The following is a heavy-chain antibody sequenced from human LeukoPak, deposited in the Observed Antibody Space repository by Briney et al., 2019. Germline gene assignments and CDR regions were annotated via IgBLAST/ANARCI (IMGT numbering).Heavy chain of an antibody. CDR1: GGSFSGYY. V-gene: IGHV4-59*01. CDR3: ASVQYDSSGYPH. D-gene: IGHD3-22*01. Sequence: SETLSLTCAVYGGSFSGYYWSWIRQPPGKGLEWIGYIYYSGSTNYNPSLKSRVTISVDTSKNQFSLKLSSVTAADAAVYYCASVQYDSSGYPHWGQGTLVTVSS. CDR2: IYYSGST. J-gene: IGHJ4*02.